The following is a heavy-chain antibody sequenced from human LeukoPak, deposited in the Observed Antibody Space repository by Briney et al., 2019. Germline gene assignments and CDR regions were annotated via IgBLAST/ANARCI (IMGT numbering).Heavy chain of an antibody. CDR2: IKQDGSET. CDR3: ARRYFDY. Sequence: LAGGSLRLSCAASGFTFSNLWMSWVRQAPGKGLEWVANIKQDGSETHYVDSVKGRFTISRDNAKNSLYLQMNSLRAEDTAVYYCARRYFDYWGQGTLVTASS. CDR1: GFTFSNLW. J-gene: IGHJ4*02. V-gene: IGHV3-7*01.